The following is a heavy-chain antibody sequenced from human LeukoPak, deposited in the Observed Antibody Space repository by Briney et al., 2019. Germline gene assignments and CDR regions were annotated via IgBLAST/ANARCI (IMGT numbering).Heavy chain of an antibody. Sequence: SVKVSCKATGGTFSSYTISWVRQAPGQGLEWMGRIIPILGIANYAQKFQGRVTITADKSTSTAYMELSSLRSEDTAVYYCARDISQLWYFDYWGQGTLVTVSS. CDR1: GGTFSSYT. D-gene: IGHD5-18*01. V-gene: IGHV1-69*04. CDR3: ARDISQLWYFDY. CDR2: IIPILGIA. J-gene: IGHJ4*02.